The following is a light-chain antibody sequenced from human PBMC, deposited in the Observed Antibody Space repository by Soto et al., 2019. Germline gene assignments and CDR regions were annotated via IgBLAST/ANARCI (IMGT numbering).Light chain of an antibody. CDR1: SSNIGAGYD. CDR3: QSYDSSLSGRGV. V-gene: IGLV1-40*01. Sequence: QSVLTQPPSVSGAPGQRVTISCTGSSSNIGAGYDVHWYQQLPGTAPKLLIYGNSHRPSGVPDRFSGSKSGTSASLVITGLQAEDEADYYCQSYDSSLSGRGVFGGGTKLTVL. J-gene: IGLJ3*02. CDR2: GNS.